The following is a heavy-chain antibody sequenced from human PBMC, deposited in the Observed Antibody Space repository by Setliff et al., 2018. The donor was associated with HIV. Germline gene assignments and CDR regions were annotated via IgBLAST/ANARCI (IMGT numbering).Heavy chain of an antibody. CDR2: MNPNSGNT. V-gene: IGHV1-8*02. CDR1: GYTFTNYD. D-gene: IGHD3-10*01. J-gene: IGHJ5*02. CDR3: ARDRGYGSGSYYADNWFDP. Sequence: ASVKVSCKASGYTFTNYDINWVRQATGQGLEWMGRMNPNSGNTEYAQQFQGRVTMTRNTSASTVYMEFTSLRSEDTAVYYCARDRGYGSGSYYADNWFDPWGQGTLVTVSS.